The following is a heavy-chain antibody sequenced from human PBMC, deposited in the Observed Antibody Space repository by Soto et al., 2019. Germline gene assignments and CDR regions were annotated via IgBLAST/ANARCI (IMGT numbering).Heavy chain of an antibody. CDR3: ASLRGGENDAFDI. CDR1: GYTFTSYY. V-gene: IGHV1-46*03. Sequence: ASVKVSCKASGYTFTSYYMHWVRQAPGQGLEWMGIINPSGGSTSYAQKFQGRVTMTRDTSTSTVYMELSSLRSEDTAVYYCASLRGGENDAFDIWGQGTMLTVSS. CDR2: INPSGGST. J-gene: IGHJ3*02. D-gene: IGHD3-10*01.